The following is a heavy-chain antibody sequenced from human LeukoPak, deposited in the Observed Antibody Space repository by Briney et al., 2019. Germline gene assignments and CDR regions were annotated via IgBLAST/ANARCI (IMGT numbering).Heavy chain of an antibody. CDR3: ASVMVRGVIGPSDYYYYYGMDV. V-gene: IGHV3-7*01. Sequence: GGSLRLSCAASGFTFSTYWMTWVRQAPGKGLEWVANIKQDGSEKYYVDSVKGRFTISRDSAKNSLYLQMNSLRAEDTAVYYCASVMVRGVIGPSDYYYYYGMDVWGQGTTVTVSS. D-gene: IGHD3-10*01. CDR2: IKQDGSEK. CDR1: GFTFSTYW. J-gene: IGHJ6*02.